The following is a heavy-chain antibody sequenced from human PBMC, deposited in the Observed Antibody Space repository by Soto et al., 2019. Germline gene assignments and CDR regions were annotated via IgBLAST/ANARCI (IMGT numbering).Heavy chain of an antibody. CDR3: ARARPFTTVTTLARWFDP. D-gene: IGHD4-4*01. Sequence: PSETLSLTCAVYGGSFSGYYWSWIRQPPGKGLEWIGEINHSGSTNYNPSLKSRVTISVDTSKNQFSLKLSSVTAADTAVYYCARARPFTTVTTLARWFDPWGQGTLVTVSS. V-gene: IGHV4-34*01. CDR2: INHSGST. CDR1: GGSFSGYY. J-gene: IGHJ5*02.